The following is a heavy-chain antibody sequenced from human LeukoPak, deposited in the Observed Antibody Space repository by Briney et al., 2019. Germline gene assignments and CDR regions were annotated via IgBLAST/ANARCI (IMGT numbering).Heavy chain of an antibody. D-gene: IGHD3-10*01. V-gene: IGHV4-39*01. CDR2: IYSSGSS. J-gene: IGHJ4*02. Sequence: SETLSLTCTVSGGSISSSSYYWGWIRPPPGKGLEWIGNIYSSGSSYYNPSLESRVTMFVDTSKNQFSLKLSSVTAADTAVYYCARLLRIFYGSGSSSVDYWGQGTLVTVSS. CDR1: GGSISSSSYY. CDR3: ARLLRIFYGSGSSSVDY.